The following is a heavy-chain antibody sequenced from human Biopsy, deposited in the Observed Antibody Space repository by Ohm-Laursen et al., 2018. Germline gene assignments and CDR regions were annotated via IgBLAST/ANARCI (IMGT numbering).Heavy chain of an antibody. V-gene: IGHV3-21*06. D-gene: IGHD3-10*01. CDR1: GVTLSGYA. J-gene: IGHJ6*03. CDR3: VRDRYYGSENYFSHYNMDV. CDR2: ISASSSYI. Sequence: SLRLSCTASGVTLSGYAMNWVRQAPGKGLEWVASISASSSYIHYADSVKGRFTVSRDNAKNSLYLHMNSLRAADTAVYYCVRDRYYGSENYFSHYNMDVWGQGTTVTVSS.